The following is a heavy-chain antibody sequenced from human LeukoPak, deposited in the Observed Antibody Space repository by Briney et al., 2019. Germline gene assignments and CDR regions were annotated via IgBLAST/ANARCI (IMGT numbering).Heavy chain of an antibody. CDR2: IRYDGSNK. Sequence: PGGSLRLSCAASGFTFSSYGMHWVRQAPGKGLEWVAFIRYDGSNKYYADSVKGRFTISRDNSKNTLYLQMNSLRAEDTAVYYCARDRPTGVAVADLFDYWGQGTLVTVSS. D-gene: IGHD6-19*01. J-gene: IGHJ4*02. CDR3: ARDRPTGVAVADLFDY. CDR1: GFTFSSYG. V-gene: IGHV3-30*02.